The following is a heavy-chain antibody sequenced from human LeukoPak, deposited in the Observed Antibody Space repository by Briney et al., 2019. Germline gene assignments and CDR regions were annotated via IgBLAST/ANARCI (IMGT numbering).Heavy chain of an antibody. J-gene: IGHJ4*02. D-gene: IGHD2-2*01. Sequence: GGSLRLSCAASGFSFSNDWMCWVRQAPGKGLEWVANINQDESKKYYVDSVKGRFTISRDNAKNSLYLQMSSLRAEDTAVYYCTRDHAYRTDYWGQGTLVTVSS. V-gene: IGHV3-7*01. CDR1: GFSFSNDW. CDR2: INQDESKK. CDR3: TRDHAYRTDY.